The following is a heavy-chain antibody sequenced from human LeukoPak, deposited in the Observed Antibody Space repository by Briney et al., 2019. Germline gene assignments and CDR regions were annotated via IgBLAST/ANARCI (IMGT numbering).Heavy chain of an antibody. D-gene: IGHD1-26*01. J-gene: IGHJ4*02. CDR3: AGRTAVGATRLDY. CDR2: IYYSGST. Sequence: PSETLSLTCTVSGGSISSSSYYWGWIRQPPGRGLEWIGSIYYSGSTNYNPSLKSRVTISVDTTKIQFSLKLSSVTAADTAVYYCAGRTAVGATRLDYWGQGTLVTVSS. CDR1: GGSISSSSYY. V-gene: IGHV4-39*07.